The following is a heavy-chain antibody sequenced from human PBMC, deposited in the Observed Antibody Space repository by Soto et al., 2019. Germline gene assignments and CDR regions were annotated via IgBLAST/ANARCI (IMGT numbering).Heavy chain of an antibody. J-gene: IGHJ6*02. D-gene: IGHD3-10*01. CDR3: ARDRRGQGGSGSYYSYYYYGMDV. V-gene: IGHV3-30-3*01. CDR1: GFTFSSYA. CDR2: ISYDGSNK. Sequence: QVQLVESGGGVVQPGRSLRLSWAASGFTFSSYAMHWVRQAPGKGLEWVAVISYDGSNKYYADSVKGRFTISRDNSKNTLYLQMNSLRAEDTAVYYCARDRRGQGGSGSYYSYYYYGMDVWGQGTTVTVSS.